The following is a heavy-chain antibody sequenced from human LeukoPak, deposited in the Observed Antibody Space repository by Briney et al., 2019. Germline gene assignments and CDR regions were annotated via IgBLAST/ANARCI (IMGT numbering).Heavy chain of an antibody. V-gene: IGHV3-7*01. CDR3: TRNRGTDY. Sequence: GGSLRLSCAASGFTFSNYWMNWVRQAPGKGLEWVANIKEDGSEKVYVDSVKGRFTISRDNSKNSLYLQINNLRAEDTAVYYCTRNRGTDYWGQGTLVTVSS. J-gene: IGHJ4*02. CDR2: IKEDGSEK. CDR1: GFTFSNYW. D-gene: IGHD1-1*01.